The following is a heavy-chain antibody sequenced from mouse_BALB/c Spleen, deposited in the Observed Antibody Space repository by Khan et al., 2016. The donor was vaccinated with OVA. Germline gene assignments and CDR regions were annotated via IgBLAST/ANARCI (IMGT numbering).Heavy chain of an antibody. CDR1: GYIFTNYW. Sequence: QVQLQQSGAELVRPGASVKLSCKTSGYIFTNYWIHWVKQRSGQGLEWIARIYPGTDNTYYGEKLKDKATLTADKSSSTAYMQLSSLKSEDSAVYFCAREEALYYFEYWGQGTTLTVSA. CDR2: IYPGTDNT. V-gene: IGHV1-76*01. J-gene: IGHJ2*01. CDR3: AREEALYYFEY. D-gene: IGHD3-2*02.